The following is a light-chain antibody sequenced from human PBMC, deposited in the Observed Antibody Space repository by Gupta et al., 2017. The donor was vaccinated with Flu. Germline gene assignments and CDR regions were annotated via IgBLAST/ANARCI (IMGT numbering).Light chain of an antibody. J-gene: IGKJ4*01. CDR1: QDIRNR. CDR2: DAS. V-gene: IGKV1-12*01. CDR3: QQANSFAIT. Sequence: PSSVSASVCDRVTITCRASQDIRNRLAWFQHKPGQAPSLLIYDASSLQSGVPSRFSGSGFGTDFTLPISSLQPEDFATYHCQQANSFAITFGGGTKVEIK.